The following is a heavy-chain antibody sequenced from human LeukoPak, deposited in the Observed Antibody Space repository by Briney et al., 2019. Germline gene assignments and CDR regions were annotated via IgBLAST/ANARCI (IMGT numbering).Heavy chain of an antibody. Sequence: GASVKVSCKASGGTFSSYAISWVRQAPGQGLEWMGGIITIFGTAKYAQKFQGRVTITADESTSTAYMELSSLRSEDTAVYYCARGYSVSQWLAPLWYYYYMDVWGKGTTVTISS. CDR1: GGTFSSYA. CDR2: IITIFGTA. J-gene: IGHJ6*03. D-gene: IGHD6-19*01. CDR3: ARGYSVSQWLAPLWYYYYMDV. V-gene: IGHV1-69*13.